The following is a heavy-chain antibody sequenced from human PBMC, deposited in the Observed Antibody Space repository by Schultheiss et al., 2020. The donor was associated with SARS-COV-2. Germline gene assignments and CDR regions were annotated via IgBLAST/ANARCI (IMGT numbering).Heavy chain of an antibody. Sequence: ASVKVSCKASGYTFVNYYIHWVRQAPGQGLEWMGVLNPSGGGTNSAQKFQGRPTRTRDTSTSTVYMELASLSPDDTAVYYCARSPPRAGVGDWLDTWGQGTLVTGSS. V-gene: IGHV1-46*01. CDR1: GYTFVNYY. CDR2: LNPSGGGT. CDR3: ARSPPRAGVGDWLDT. J-gene: IGHJ5*02. D-gene: IGHD3-3*01.